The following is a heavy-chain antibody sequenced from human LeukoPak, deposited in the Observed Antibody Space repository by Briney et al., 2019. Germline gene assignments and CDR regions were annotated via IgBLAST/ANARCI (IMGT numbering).Heavy chain of an antibody. Sequence: ASVKVSCKASGYTFTGYGISWVRQAPGQGLEWMGWISAYNGNTNYAQKLQGRVTMTTDTSTSTAYMELRSLRSDDTAVYYCARDKYYGSGMPPWGYWGQGTLVTVSS. CDR3: ARDKYYGSGMPPWGY. CDR1: GYTFTGYG. D-gene: IGHD3-10*01. CDR2: ISAYNGNT. V-gene: IGHV1-18*01. J-gene: IGHJ4*02.